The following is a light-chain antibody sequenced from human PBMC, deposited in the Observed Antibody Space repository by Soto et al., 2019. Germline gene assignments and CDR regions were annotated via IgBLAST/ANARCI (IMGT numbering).Light chain of an antibody. J-gene: IGKJ4*01. CDR3: QQYHKWPPLT. V-gene: IGKV3-15*01. CDR2: DAS. Sequence: EILMTQSPASLSVSPGENATLSCRASQSVSTNLVWYQQKLGQSPRLLIYDASTRPTGIPARFGGMGSGTQFTLTITSLQSEDSAVSYCQQYHKWPPLTFGGGTKVEI. CDR1: QSVSTN.